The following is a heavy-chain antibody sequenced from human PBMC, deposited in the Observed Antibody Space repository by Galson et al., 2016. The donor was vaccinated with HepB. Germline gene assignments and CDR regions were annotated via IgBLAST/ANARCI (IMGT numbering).Heavy chain of an antibody. CDR2: VKRDGNET. V-gene: IGHV3-7*01. J-gene: IGHJ6*02. Sequence: SLRLSCAASGFTFSAYWMTWVRQAPGKGLEWVANVKRDGNETHYVDSVKGRFTISRDNTKNSLYLQMNSLRVEDTAVYYCARDMARLYDVVTGRVNYGLDGWGQGTTVTVAS. CDR3: ARDMARLYDVVTGRVNYGLDG. CDR1: GFTFSAYW. D-gene: IGHD3-9*01.